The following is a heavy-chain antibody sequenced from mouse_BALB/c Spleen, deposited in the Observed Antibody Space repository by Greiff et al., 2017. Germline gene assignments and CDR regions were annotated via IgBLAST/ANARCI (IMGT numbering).Heavy chain of an antibody. CDR3: ARDRHYGSYRYYAMDY. CDR1: GFTFSDYY. Sequence: EVKLMESGGGLVKPGGSLKLSCAASGFTFSDYYMYWVRQTPEKRLEWVATISDGGSYTYYPDSVKGRFTISRDNAKNNLYLQMSSLKSEDTAMYYCARDRHYGSYRYYAMDYWGQGTSVTVSS. V-gene: IGHV5-4*02. D-gene: IGHD2-1*01. CDR2: ISDGGSYT. J-gene: IGHJ4*01.